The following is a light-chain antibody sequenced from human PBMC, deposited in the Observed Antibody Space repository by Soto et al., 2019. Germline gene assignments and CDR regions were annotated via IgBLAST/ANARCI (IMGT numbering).Light chain of an antibody. CDR3: LQDYTYPWT. CDR2: AAS. J-gene: IGKJ1*01. Sequence: IQMTQSPSSLSASLGDRVTITCRASQGISNHLAWYQQKPGKAPKLLINAASSLQSGVPSRFSGSGSGTDFTLTISSLQPEDFATYYCLQDYTYPWTFGQGTKVDIK. V-gene: IGKV1-6*01. CDR1: QGISNH.